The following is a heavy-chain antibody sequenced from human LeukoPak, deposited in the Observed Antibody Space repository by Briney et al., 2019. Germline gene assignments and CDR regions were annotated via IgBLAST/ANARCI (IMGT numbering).Heavy chain of an antibody. V-gene: IGHV4-34*01. Sequence: TSETLSLTCAVYGGSFSGYYWSWIRQPPGKGLEWIGEINHSGSTNYNPSLKSRVTISVDTSKNQFSLNLSSVTAADTAVYYCARASVLLSADYWGQGTLVTVSS. D-gene: IGHD3-16*01. J-gene: IGHJ4*02. CDR2: INHSGST. CDR1: GGSFSGYY. CDR3: ARASVLLSADY.